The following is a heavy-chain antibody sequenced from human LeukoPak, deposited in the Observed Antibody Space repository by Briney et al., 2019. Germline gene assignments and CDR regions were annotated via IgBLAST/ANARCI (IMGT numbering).Heavy chain of an antibody. J-gene: IGHJ4*02. Sequence: ASVKVSCKASGYTFTSYYMHWVRQAPGQGLEWMGIINPSGGSTSYAQKFQGRVTMTRDMSTSTAYMELRSLRSDDTAVYYCARDSRYYGSGSYGEVVDYWGQGTLVTVPS. CDR3: ARDSRYYGSGSYGEVVDY. CDR2: INPSGGST. V-gene: IGHV1-46*01. CDR1: GYTFTSYY. D-gene: IGHD3-10*01.